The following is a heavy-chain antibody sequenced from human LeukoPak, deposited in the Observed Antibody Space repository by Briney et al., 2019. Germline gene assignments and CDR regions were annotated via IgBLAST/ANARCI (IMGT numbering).Heavy chain of an antibody. Sequence: GGSLRLSCAASGFTFSDYYMSWIRQAPGKGLEWVSYISSSGSTIYYADSVKGRFTISRDNAKNSLYLQMNSLRAEDTAVYYCARTSGSLVLYYYYYYMDVWGKGTTVTISS. J-gene: IGHJ6*03. CDR2: ISSSGSTI. CDR1: GFTFSDYY. V-gene: IGHV3-11*01. D-gene: IGHD1-26*01. CDR3: ARTSGSLVLYYYYYYMDV.